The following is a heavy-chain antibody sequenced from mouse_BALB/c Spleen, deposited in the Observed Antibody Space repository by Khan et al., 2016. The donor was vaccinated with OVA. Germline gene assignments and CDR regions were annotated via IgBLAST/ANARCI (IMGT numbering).Heavy chain of an antibody. CDR3: AIRNYFGYTFAY. V-gene: IGHV1-77*01. Sequence: QVQLQQSGAELARPGASVKLSCKASGYTFTDFYINWVKQRTGQGLEWIGEISPGSGDTFYNERFKDKATLTADKYSNTAYMQLSSLTSEASSVYFCAIRNYFGYTFAYWGQGTLVTVSA. D-gene: IGHD1-2*01. CDR2: ISPGSGDT. J-gene: IGHJ3*01. CDR1: GYTFTDFY.